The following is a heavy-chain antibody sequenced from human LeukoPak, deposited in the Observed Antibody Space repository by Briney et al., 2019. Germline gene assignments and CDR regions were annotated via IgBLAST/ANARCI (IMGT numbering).Heavy chain of an antibody. D-gene: IGHD5-24*01. CDR1: GYTLTELS. J-gene: IGHJ4*02. V-gene: IGHV1-24*01. Sequence: ASVKVSCKVSGYTLTELSMHWARQAPGKGLEWMGGFDPEDGETIYAQKFQGRVTMTEDTSTDTAYMELSSLRSEDTAVYYCATSFRRDGYNLHWGQGTLVTVSS. CDR2: FDPEDGET. CDR3: ATSFRRDGYNLH.